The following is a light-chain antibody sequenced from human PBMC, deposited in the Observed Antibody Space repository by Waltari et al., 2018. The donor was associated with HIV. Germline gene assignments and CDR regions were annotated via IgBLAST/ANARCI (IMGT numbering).Light chain of an antibody. V-gene: IGLV1-44*01. Sequence: QSMLPQPPSASGTPGQRVTISCSGSSSNIGRNTVNWYPQLPGTPPKLLLYSRNHRPSVVPDRFSGSKSGTSASLAISGLQSEDEADYYCATWDDSLNGRVFGGGTKLTGL. J-gene: IGLJ3*02. CDR3: ATWDDSLNGRV. CDR2: SRN. CDR1: SSNIGRNT.